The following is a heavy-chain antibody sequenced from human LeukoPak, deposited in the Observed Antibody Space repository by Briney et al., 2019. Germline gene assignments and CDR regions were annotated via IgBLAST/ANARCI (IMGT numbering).Heavy chain of an antibody. V-gene: IGHV3-23*01. J-gene: IGHJ4*02. CDR3: AKGMVVVAEYDY. Sequence: GGSLRLYCAASGFTFSSYGMSWVRQAPGKGLEWVSAISGSGGSTYYADSVKGRFTISRDNSKNTLYLQMNSLRAEDTAVYYCAKGMVVVAEYDYWGQGTLVTVSS. D-gene: IGHD2-15*01. CDR2: ISGSGGST. CDR1: GFTFSSYG.